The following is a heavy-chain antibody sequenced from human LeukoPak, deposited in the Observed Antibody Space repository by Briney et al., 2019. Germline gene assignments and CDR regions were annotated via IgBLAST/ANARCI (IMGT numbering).Heavy chain of an antibody. J-gene: IGHJ4*02. CDR1: GFTFSSYA. D-gene: IGHD6-6*01. CDR3: AKDSSSSSPTPYYFDY. Sequence: GGSLRLSCAASGFTFSSYAMSWARQAPGKGLEWVSAISGSGGSTYYADSVKGRFTISRDNSKNTLYLQMNSLRAEDTAVYYCAKDSSSSSPTPYYFDYWGQGTLVTVSS. V-gene: IGHV3-23*01. CDR2: ISGSGGST.